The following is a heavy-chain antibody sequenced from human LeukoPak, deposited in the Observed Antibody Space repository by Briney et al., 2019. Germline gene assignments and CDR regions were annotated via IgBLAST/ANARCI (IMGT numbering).Heavy chain of an antibody. J-gene: IGHJ4*02. D-gene: IGHD3-22*01. CDR3: ARVSRGSIVLVIKPPDY. Sequence: ASVKVACKSSGYTFTSYDINWVRQATGQGLEWMGWMNPNSGNTGYAQKFQGRVTMTTDTSTSTAYMELRSLRSDDTAVYYCARVSRGSIVLVIKPPDYRVQATLVTVSS. V-gene: IGHV1-8*01. CDR1: GYTFTSYD. CDR2: MNPNSGNT.